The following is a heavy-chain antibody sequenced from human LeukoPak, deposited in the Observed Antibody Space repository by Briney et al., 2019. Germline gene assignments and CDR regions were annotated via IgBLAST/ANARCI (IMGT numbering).Heavy chain of an antibody. Sequence: SGGSLRLSFAASGFTVSRYAMSWVRQAPGKGLEWVSAISGSGGSTYYADSVKGRFTISRDNSKNTLYLQMNSLRAEDTAVYYCAKASIVGGSQEDDFDIGGQGTMVTVSS. CDR1: GFTVSRYA. CDR2: ISGSGGST. V-gene: IGHV3-23*01. J-gene: IGHJ3*02. CDR3: AKASIVGGSQEDDFDI. D-gene: IGHD1-26*01.